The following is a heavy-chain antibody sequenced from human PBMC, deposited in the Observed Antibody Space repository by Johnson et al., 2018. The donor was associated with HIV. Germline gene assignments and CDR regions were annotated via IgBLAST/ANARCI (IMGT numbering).Heavy chain of an antibody. V-gene: IGHV3-33*06. CDR1: GFNFNGFG. CDR2: IWYDGSKK. D-gene: IGHD3-16*01. Sequence: QVQLVESGGGVVQPGGSLRLSCAASGFNFNGFGMHWVRQAPGKGLEWVAVIWYDGSKKYYADSVKGRFTISRDNSKNTLYLQMNSLRAEDTAVYYCTKMGALGAFDIWGQGTMVTVSS. J-gene: IGHJ3*02. CDR3: TKMGALGAFDI.